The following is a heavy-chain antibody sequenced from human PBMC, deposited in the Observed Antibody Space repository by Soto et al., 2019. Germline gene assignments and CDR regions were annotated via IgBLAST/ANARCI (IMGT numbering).Heavy chain of an antibody. CDR3: AIEYSSSSAHDYYYYGRDV. J-gene: IGHJ6*02. CDR1: GGTFSSYA. Sequence: ASVTVSCKASGGTFSSYAISWVRQAPGQGLEWMGGIIPIFGTANYAQKFQGRVTITADESTSTAYMELSSLRSEDTAVYYCAIEYSSSSAHDYYYYGRDVWGQGTTGIVS. CDR2: IIPIFGTA. D-gene: IGHD6-6*01. V-gene: IGHV1-69*13.